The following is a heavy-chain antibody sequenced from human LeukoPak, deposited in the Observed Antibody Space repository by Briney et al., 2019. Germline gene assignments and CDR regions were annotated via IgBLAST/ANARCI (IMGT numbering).Heavy chain of an antibody. Sequence: LSGGSLRLSCAASGFRFDDYAMHWVRQVPGKGLEWVSGISWSSGSIGYADSVKGRFTISRDNAKNSLYLQMNSLRAEDTALYYCAKEAHSTWYDFDSWGQGTLVTVSS. CDR3: AKEAHSTWYDFDS. D-gene: IGHD6-13*01. CDR1: GFRFDDYA. CDR2: ISWSSGSI. V-gene: IGHV3-9*01. J-gene: IGHJ4*02.